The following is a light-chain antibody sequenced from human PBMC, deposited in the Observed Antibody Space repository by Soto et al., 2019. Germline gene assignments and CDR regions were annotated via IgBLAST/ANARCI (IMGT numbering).Light chain of an antibody. CDR2: AAS. CDR1: QSISSH. Sequence: EIVMTQSPATLSVSPEDGATLSCRASQSISSHLGWYQQKPGQAPRLLIYAASIRATGVPDRFSGSGSGAEFTLTISSLQSEDFAVYYCQQYNQWPRTFGQGTKVEIK. J-gene: IGKJ1*01. CDR3: QQYNQWPRT. V-gene: IGKV3-15*01.